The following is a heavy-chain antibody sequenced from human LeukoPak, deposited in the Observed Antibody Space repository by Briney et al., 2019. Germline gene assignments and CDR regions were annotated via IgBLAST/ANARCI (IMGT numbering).Heavy chain of an antibody. Sequence: PSETLSLTCTVSGGSISSGSYYWSWIRQPAGKGLEWIGRIYTSGSTNYNPSLKSRVTISVDTSKNQFSLKLSSVTATDTAVYYCAREVGQISGYYTYYFDYWGQGTLVTVSS. V-gene: IGHV4-61*02. CDR3: AREVGQISGYYTYYFDY. D-gene: IGHD3-22*01. J-gene: IGHJ4*02. CDR2: IYTSGST. CDR1: GGSISSGSYY.